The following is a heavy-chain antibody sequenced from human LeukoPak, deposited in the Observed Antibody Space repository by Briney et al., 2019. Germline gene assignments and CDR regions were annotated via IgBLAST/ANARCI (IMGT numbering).Heavy chain of an antibody. J-gene: IGHJ5*02. CDR1: GYTFTSHA. CDR3: ARDLAGIVGVTAWFDP. CDR2: ISTYNANT. D-gene: IGHD1-26*01. V-gene: IGHV1-18*01. Sequence: PWASVKVSCKASGYTFTSHAISWMRQAPGQGLEWMGWISTYNANTNYAQKLQGRVTMTTDTSTNTVYMELRSLRFDDTAVYYCARDLAGIVGVTAWFDPWGQGTLVTVSS.